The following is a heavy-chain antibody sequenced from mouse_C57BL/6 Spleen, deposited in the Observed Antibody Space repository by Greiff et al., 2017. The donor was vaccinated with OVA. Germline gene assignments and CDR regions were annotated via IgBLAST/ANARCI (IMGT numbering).Heavy chain of an antibody. V-gene: IGHV1-53*01. CDR3: ARGGQLRPYYYAMDY. D-gene: IGHD3-2*02. CDR1: GYTFTSYW. J-gene: IGHJ4*01. Sequence: QVQLQQPGTELVKPGASVKLSCKASGYTFTSYWMHWVKQRPGQGLEWIGNINPSNGGTNYNEKFKSKATLTVDKSSSTAYMQLSSLTSEDSAVYYCARGGQLRPYYYAMDYWGQGTSVTVSS. CDR2: INPSNGGT.